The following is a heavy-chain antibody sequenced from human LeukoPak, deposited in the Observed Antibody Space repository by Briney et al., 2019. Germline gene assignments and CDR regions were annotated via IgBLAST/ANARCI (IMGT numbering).Heavy chain of an antibody. J-gene: IGHJ4*02. Sequence: TSETLSLTCTVSGGSISSSSYYWGWIRQPPGKGLEWIGSIYYSGSTYYNPSLKSRVTISVDTSKNQFSLKLSSVTAADTAVYYCARAAGVAVAGSFRAVIDYWGQGTLVTVSS. CDR2: IYYSGST. D-gene: IGHD6-19*01. CDR3: ARAAGVAVAGSFRAVIDY. V-gene: IGHV4-39*01. CDR1: GGSISSSSYY.